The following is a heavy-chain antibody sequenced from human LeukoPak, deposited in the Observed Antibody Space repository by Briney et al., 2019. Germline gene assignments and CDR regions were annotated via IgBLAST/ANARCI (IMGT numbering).Heavy chain of an antibody. D-gene: IGHD5-18*01. V-gene: IGHV3-30*03. CDR1: GFTFSSYA. CDR3: ARGDRYSYAATDY. Sequence: GRSLRLSCAASGFTFSSYAIHWVRQAPGKGLEWVAIISYDGSSKYYADSVKGRFTISRDNSKNTLYLQMNSLRAEDTAVYYCARGDRYSYAATDYWGQGTLVTVSS. J-gene: IGHJ4*02. CDR2: ISYDGSSK.